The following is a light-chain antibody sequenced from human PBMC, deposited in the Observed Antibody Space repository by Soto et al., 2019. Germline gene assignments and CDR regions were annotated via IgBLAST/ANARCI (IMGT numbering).Light chain of an antibody. CDR3: QQLNIDSYPIT. V-gene: IGKV1-9*01. Sequence: IQLTQSPSSLSASIGDRVTITCRASQGISSFLAWYQQKPGKAPKLLIYAASTLQSGIPSRFSGSGSGTDFTPTISSLQPEDFATYVCQQLNIDSYPITFGQGTRLEIK. J-gene: IGKJ5*01. CDR1: QGISSF. CDR2: AAS.